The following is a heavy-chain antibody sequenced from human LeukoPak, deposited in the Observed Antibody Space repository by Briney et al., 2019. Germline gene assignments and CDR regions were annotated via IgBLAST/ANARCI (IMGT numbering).Heavy chain of an antibody. CDR3: ARDSYSSSWYPSYYFDY. CDR1: GASISSSNYY. CDR2: FYYSGST. J-gene: IGHJ4*02. D-gene: IGHD6-13*01. V-gene: IGHV4-39*07. Sequence: SETLSLTCTVSGASISSSNYYWGWIRQPPGKGLEWIGSFYYSGSTYYHPSLKSRVTVSVDTSKNQFSLKLSSVTAADTAVYYCARDSYSSSWYPSYYFDYWGQGTLVTVSS.